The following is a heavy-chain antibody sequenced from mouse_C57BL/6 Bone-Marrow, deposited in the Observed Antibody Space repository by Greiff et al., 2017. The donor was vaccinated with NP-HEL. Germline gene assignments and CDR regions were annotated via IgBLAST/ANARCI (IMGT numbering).Heavy chain of an antibody. Sequence: VQLQQSGAELVMPGASVKLSCKASGYTFTSYWMHWVKQRPGQGLEWIGEIDPSDSYTNYNQKFKGKSTLTVDKSSSTAYMQLSSLTSEDSAVYYCARREGGLYAMDYWGQGTSVTVSS. CDR3: ARREGGLYAMDY. CDR2: IDPSDSYT. CDR1: GYTFTSYW. V-gene: IGHV1-69*01. J-gene: IGHJ4*01.